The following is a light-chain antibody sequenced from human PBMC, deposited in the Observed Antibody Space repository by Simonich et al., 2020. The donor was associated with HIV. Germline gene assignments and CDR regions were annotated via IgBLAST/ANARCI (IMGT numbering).Light chain of an antibody. V-gene: IGKV3-15*01. J-gene: IGKJ5*01. CDR3: QQYNNWPPPIT. CDR1: QSVSSN. Sequence: EIVMTQSPATLSVPPGERANLSCRASQSVSSNLAWYQQKTGQAPRLLLSGSSTRATGIPARFSGSGSGTEFTLTISSLQSEDFAVYYCQQYNNWPPPITFGQGTRLEIK. CDR2: GSS.